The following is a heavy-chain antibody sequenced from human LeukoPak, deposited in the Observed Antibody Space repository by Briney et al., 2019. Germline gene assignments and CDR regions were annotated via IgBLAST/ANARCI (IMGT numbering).Heavy chain of an antibody. CDR3: ARDMDYYDSGTYYNSRWFDP. J-gene: IGHJ5*02. CDR2: TYYRSKWYN. Sequence: SQTLSLTCAISGDSVSTNSAAWNWIRQSPSRGLEWLGRTYYRSKWYNDYAVSVKSRISINPDTSKNQFSLQLNSVTPEDTAVYYCARDMDYYDSGTYYNSRWFDPWGQGTLVTVPS. D-gene: IGHD3-10*01. CDR1: GDSVSTNSAA. V-gene: IGHV6-1*01.